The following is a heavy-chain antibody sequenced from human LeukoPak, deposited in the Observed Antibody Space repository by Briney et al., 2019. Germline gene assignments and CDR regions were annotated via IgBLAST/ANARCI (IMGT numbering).Heavy chain of an antibody. CDR1: GFTFSSYS. CDR3: AKGRSFYYYMDV. V-gene: IGHV3-48*01. J-gene: IGHJ6*03. Sequence: GGSLRLSCAASGFTFSSYSMNWVRQAPGKGLEWVSYISSSSSTIYYADSVKGRFTISRDNAKNSLYLQMNSLRAEDMALYYCAKGRSFYYYMDVWGKGTTVTVSS. CDR2: ISSSSSTI. D-gene: IGHD1-26*01.